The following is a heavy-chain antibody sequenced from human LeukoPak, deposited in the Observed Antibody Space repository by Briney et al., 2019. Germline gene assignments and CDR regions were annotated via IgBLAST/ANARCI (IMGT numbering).Heavy chain of an antibody. CDR3: ARGTTVTTAGDY. D-gene: IGHD4-17*01. Sequence: ASVKVSCKASGYTFTSYDINWVRQATGQGLEWMGWMNPNSGGTNYAQKFQGRVTMTRDTSISTAYMELSRLRSDDTAVYYCARGTTVTTAGDYWGQGTLVTVSS. V-gene: IGHV1-2*02. J-gene: IGHJ4*02. CDR2: MNPNSGGT. CDR1: GYTFTSYD.